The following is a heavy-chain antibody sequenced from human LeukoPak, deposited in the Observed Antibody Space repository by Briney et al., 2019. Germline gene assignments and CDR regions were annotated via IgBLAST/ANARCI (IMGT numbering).Heavy chain of an antibody. J-gene: IGHJ4*02. D-gene: IGHD5-18*01. CDR1: GGSISSYY. CDR3: ARAKGYIYGFDY. CDR2: IYYSGST. V-gene: IGHV4-59*01. Sequence: PSETLSFTCTVSGGSISSYYWSWIRQPPGKGLEWIGYIYYSGSTNYNPSLKSRVTISVDTSKNQFSLKLSSVTAADTAVYYCARAKGYIYGFDYWGQGTLVTVSS.